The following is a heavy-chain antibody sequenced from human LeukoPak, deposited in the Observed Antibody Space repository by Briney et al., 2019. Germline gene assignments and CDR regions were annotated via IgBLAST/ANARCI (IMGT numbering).Heavy chain of an antibody. D-gene: IGHD3-10*01. CDR1: GGSISSGDFP. Sequence: PSETLTLTCAVSGGSISSGDFPWSWIRQPPGKGLEWIGYIFHTGHTSYNPSLKSRVTISVDMSKNQLSLRLTSVTAADTAVYYCARGFYGAGSHFDYWGQGTLVTVSS. CDR3: ARGFYGAGSHFDY. V-gene: IGHV4-30-2*01. J-gene: IGHJ4*02. CDR2: IFHTGHT.